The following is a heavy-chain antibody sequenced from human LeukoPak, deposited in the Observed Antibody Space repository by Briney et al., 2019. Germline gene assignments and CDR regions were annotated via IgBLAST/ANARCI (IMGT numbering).Heavy chain of an antibody. D-gene: IGHD2-2*01. Sequence: GGSLRLSCTASGFTFGDYAMSWVRQAPGKGLEWVGFIRSKAYGGTTEYAASVKGRFTISRDDSKSIAYLQMNSLKTEDTAVYYCTRYIVVVPAAIYYYYGMDVWGQGTTVTVSS. CDR1: GFTFGDYA. J-gene: IGHJ6*02. CDR3: TRYIVVVPAAIYYYYGMDV. CDR2: IRSKAYGGTT. V-gene: IGHV3-49*04.